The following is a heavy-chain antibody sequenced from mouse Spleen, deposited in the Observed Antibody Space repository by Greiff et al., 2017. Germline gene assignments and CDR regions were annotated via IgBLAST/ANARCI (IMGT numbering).Heavy chain of an antibody. V-gene: IGHV14-1*02. Sequence: EVQLQQSGAELVRPGALVKLSCKASGFNIKDYYMHWVKQRPEQGLEWIGWIDPENGNTIYDPKFQGKASITADTSSNTAYLQLSSLTSEDTAVYYCARRKPYGNYDAMDYWGQGTSVTVSS. CDR3: ARRKPYGNYDAMDY. J-gene: IGHJ4*01. CDR2: IDPENGNT. D-gene: IGHD2-1*01. CDR1: GFNIKDYY.